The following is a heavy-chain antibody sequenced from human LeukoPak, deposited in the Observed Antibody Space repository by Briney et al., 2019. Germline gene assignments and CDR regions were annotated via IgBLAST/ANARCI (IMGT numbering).Heavy chain of an antibody. CDR3: ARQRLELQRLHWFDP. J-gene: IGHJ5*02. D-gene: IGHD1-7*01. Sequence: SQTLSLTCAISGDSVSSNSAAWNWIRQSPSRGLEWLGRTYYRSKWYNDYAVSVKSRITINPDTSKNQFSLKLSSVTATDTAIYYCARQRLELQRLHWFDPWGQGTLVTVSS. CDR2: TYYRSKWYN. CDR1: GDSVSSNSAA. V-gene: IGHV6-1*01.